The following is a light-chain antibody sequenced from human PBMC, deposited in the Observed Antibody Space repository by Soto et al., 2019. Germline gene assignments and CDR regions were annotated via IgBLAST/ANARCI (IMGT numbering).Light chain of an antibody. CDR3: QHYKTYPWT. V-gene: IGKV1-5*03. CDR2: KAS. CDR1: ESINSW. Sequence: DIQMIQSPSTLSASVGDRVTITCRASESINSWLAWYQQRPGKAPKLLIYKASTLQSGVPSRFSGSGSGTEFTLTISSLQPEDLASYYCQHYKTYPWTFGQGTKVDIK. J-gene: IGKJ1*01.